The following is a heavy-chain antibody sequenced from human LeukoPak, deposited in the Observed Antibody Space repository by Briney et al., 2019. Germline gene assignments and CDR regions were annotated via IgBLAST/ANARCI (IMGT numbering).Heavy chain of an antibody. CDR3: ARARYDSSGYYYDDAFDI. D-gene: IGHD3-22*01. V-gene: IGHV4-30-4*01. CDR2: IYYSGST. J-gene: IGHJ3*02. Sequence: SETLSLTCTVSGGSISSYYWSWIRQPPGKGLEWIGYIYYSGSTYYNPSLKSRVTISVDTSKNQSSLKLSSVTAADTAVYYCARARYDSSGYYYDDAFDIWGQGTMVTVSS. CDR1: GGSISSYY.